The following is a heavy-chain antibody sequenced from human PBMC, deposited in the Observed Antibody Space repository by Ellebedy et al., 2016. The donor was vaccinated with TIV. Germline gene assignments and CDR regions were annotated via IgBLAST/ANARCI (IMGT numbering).Heavy chain of an antibody. CDR2: MNPNSGNT. J-gene: IGHJ5*02. Sequence: AASVKVSCKASGYTFTSYDINWVRQVTGQGLEWMGWMNPNSGNTGYAQKFQGRVTMTRNTSITTAYMELNSLISEDTAVYYCARGGGGKDYYGSENYLGWFDPWGQGTLVTVSS. V-gene: IGHV1-8*01. CDR1: GYTFTSYD. D-gene: IGHD3-10*01. CDR3: ARGGGGKDYYGSENYLGWFDP.